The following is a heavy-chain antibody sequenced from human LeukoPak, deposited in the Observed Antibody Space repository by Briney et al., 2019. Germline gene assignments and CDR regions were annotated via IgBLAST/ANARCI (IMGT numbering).Heavy chain of an antibody. V-gene: IGHV4-39*01. Sequence: PSETLSLTCTVSGGSISSSLFYWAWIRQPPGKGLEWIGIVYYSGSTYCNPSLKSRVTISVDTSKNQFSLKLSSVTAAGTAVYYCARLLDTSGLFDYWGQGTLVTVSS. CDR2: VYYSGST. CDR1: GGSISSSLFY. J-gene: IGHJ4*02. D-gene: IGHD3-22*01. CDR3: ARLLDTSGLFDY.